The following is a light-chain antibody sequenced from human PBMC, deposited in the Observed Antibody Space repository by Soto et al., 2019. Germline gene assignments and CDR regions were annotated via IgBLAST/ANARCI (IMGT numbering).Light chain of an antibody. CDR2: AAS. J-gene: IGKJ5*01. CDR3: QQSSSTPIT. V-gene: IGKV1-39*01. Sequence: DIQMTQSPSSLSASVGDRVTITCRAIQSISSYLNWYQQKPGKAPKLLIYAASNLQSGVPSRFSGSAFWTDFTLTISSLQPEDFATYYCQQSSSTPITFGQGTRLDIK. CDR1: QSISSY.